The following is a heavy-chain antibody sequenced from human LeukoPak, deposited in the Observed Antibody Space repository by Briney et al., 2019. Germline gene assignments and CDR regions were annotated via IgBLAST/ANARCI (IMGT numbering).Heavy chain of an antibody. CDR2: ISSASTYI. D-gene: IGHD3-10*01. V-gene: IGHV3-21*06. CDR1: GFTFSSYS. J-gene: IGHJ4*02. CDR3: ARDHGIRGSGSYKFDY. Sequence: TGRSLRLSSAPSGFTFSSYSINWVRQAPAKGLEWVSSISSASTYIYYADSVKGRFTISRDYAKNLLYLQMNSLRVEDTAVYYCARDHGIRGSGSYKFDYWGQGTLVTVSS.